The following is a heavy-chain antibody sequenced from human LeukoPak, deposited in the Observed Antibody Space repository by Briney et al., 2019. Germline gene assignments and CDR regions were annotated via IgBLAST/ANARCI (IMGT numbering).Heavy chain of an antibody. V-gene: IGHV4-34*01. D-gene: IGHD3-3*01. Sequence: TSETLSLTCAVYGGSFSGYYWSWIRQPPGKGLEWIGEINHSGSTNYNPSLKSRVTISVDTSKNQFSLKLSSVTAADTAVYYCARGRFWSGYYTTRGHYYFDYWGQGTLVTVSS. CDR2: INHSGST. CDR3: ARGRFWSGYYTTRGHYYFDY. CDR1: GGSFSGYY. J-gene: IGHJ4*02.